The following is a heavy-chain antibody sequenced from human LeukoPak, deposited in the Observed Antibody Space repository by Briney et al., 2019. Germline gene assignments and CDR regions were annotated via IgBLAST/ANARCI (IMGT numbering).Heavy chain of an antibody. CDR1: GLTFSSYA. CDR2: IVGSVGST. CDR3: AKDHTPPYYYDSSGYYYFDY. Sequence: GGSLRLSCAASGLTFSSYAMSWVRQAPGKGLEWASPIVGSVGSTYYADSVKGRFTISRDNSKNTLYLQMNSLRAEDTAVYYCAKDHTPPYYYDSSGYYYFDYWGQGTLVTVSS. V-gene: IGHV3-23*01. J-gene: IGHJ4*02. D-gene: IGHD3-22*01.